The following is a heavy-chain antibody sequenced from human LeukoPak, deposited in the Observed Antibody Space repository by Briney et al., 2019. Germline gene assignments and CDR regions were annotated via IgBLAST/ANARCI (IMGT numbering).Heavy chain of an antibody. J-gene: IGHJ5*02. D-gene: IGHD2-2*01. Sequence: ASVKVSCKASGGTFSSYTISWVRQAPGQGLEWMGRIIPILGIANYAQKFQGRVTITADKSTSIAYMELSSLRSEDTAVYYCARGGVGYCSSTSCSIGNNWFDPWGQGTLVTVSS. V-gene: IGHV1-69*02. CDR1: GGTFSSYT. CDR3: ARGGVGYCSSTSCSIGNNWFDP. CDR2: IIPILGIA.